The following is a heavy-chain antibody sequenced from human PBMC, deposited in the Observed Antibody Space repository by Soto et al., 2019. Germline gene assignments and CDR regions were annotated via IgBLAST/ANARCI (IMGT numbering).Heavy chain of an antibody. CDR1: GFTFDDYA. Sequence: GGSLRLSCAASGFTFDDYAMHWVRQVLGKGLEWVSSISWNSGNIGYADSVKGRFTTSRDNVKNSLYLQMNSLRPEDTALYYCVRSKGGYSYGTPFDYWGQGTLVTVSS. D-gene: IGHD5-18*01. CDR2: ISWNSGNI. J-gene: IGHJ4*02. V-gene: IGHV3-9*01. CDR3: VRSKGGYSYGTPFDY.